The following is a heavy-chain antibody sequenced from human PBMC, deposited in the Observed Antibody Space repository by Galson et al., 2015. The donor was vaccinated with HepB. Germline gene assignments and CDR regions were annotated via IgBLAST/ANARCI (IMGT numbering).Heavy chain of an antibody. V-gene: IGHV1-24*01. CDR1: GYTLTELS. CDR3: ATPPVGYGSGSYYAFDY. J-gene: IGHJ4*02. D-gene: IGHD3-10*01. Sequence: SVKVSCKVSGYTLTELSMHWVRQTPGKGLEWMGGFDPEDGETIYAQKFQGRVTMTEDTSTDTACMELSSLRSEDTAVYYCATPPVGYGSGSYYAFDYWGQGTLVTVSS. CDR2: FDPEDGET.